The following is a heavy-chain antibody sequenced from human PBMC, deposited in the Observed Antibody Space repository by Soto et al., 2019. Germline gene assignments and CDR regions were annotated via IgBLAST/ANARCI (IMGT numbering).Heavy chain of an antibody. V-gene: IGHV3-23*01. CDR1: GFTFSSYA. CDR2: ISGSGGST. CDR3: AKHVREVRGVYYYGMDV. Sequence: GGSLRLSCAASGFTFSSYAMSWVRQAPGKGLEWVSAISGSGGSTYYADSVKGRFTISRDNSKNTLYLQMNSLRAEDTAVYYCAKHVREVRGVYYYGMDVWGQGTTVTVSS. J-gene: IGHJ6*02. D-gene: IGHD3-10*01.